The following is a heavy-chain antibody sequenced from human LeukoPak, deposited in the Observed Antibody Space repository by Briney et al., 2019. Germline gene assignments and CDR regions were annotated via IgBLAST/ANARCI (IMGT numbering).Heavy chain of an antibody. J-gene: IGHJ4*02. CDR2: IDPSDSEP. CDR3: ARQAAMGRSGDY. CDR1: GYSFTSYW. D-gene: IGHD7-27*01. V-gene: IGHV5-51*01. Sequence: ASVKVSSKASGYSFTSYWIGWVRQMPGKGLEWMGIIDPSDSEPRYTPSFQGQVIISVDKALTSAYLQWNSLKASDTAMYYCARQAAMGRSGDYWGQGTLVTVSS.